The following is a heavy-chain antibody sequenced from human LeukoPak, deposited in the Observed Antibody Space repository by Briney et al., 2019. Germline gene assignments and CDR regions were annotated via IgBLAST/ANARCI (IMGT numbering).Heavy chain of an antibody. CDR3: ARDHRRYSSNEFDY. CDR1: GFTFSSYS. CDR2: ISSSSSYI. D-gene: IGHD6-13*01. V-gene: IGHV3-21*01. J-gene: IGHJ4*02. Sequence: GGSLRLSCAASGFTFSSYSMNWVRQAPGKGLEWVSSISSSSSYIYYADSVKGRFTISRDNAKNSLYLQMNSLRAEDTAVYYCARDHRRYSSNEFDYWGQGTLVTVSS.